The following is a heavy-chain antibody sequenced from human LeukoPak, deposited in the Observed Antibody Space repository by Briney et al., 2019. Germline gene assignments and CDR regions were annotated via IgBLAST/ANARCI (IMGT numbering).Heavy chain of an antibody. Sequence: ASVKVSCKASGYTFSNYDIDWVRQATGQGLEWMGGIIPIFGTANYAQKFQGRVTITADESTSTAYMELSSLRSEDTAVYYCAVVVGYFDYWGQGTLVTVSS. CDR3: AVVVGYFDY. V-gene: IGHV1-69*13. D-gene: IGHD2-21*01. CDR2: IIPIFGTA. CDR1: GYTFSNYD. J-gene: IGHJ4*02.